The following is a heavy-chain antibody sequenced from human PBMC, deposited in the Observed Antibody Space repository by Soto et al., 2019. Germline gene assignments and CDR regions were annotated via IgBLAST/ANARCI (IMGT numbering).Heavy chain of an antibody. CDR1: GFTFSKYW. V-gene: IGHV3-7*01. CDR3: ARVPVITAAGTAWFYP. J-gene: IGHJ5*02. Sequence: EVQLVESGGGLVQPGGSLRLSCAASGFTFSKYWMSWVGQAPGKGLEWVANIKQDGSEKYYVDSVKGRFTISRDNAKNSLSLQMNSLRAEDTSLYYCARVPVITAAGTAWFYPWGHGTLVTVS. CDR2: IKQDGSEK. D-gene: IGHD6-13*01.